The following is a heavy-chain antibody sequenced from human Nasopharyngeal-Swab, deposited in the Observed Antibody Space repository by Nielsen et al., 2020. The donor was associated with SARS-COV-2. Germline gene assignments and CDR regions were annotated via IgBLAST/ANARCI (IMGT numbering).Heavy chain of an antibody. CDR2: IWYDGSNT. CDR3: ARDLRCSSTSCYDEAAY. V-gene: IGHV3-33*01. D-gene: IGHD2-2*01. Sequence: GESLKISCAASGSTFSRYGMHWVRQAPGKGLEWVAVIWYDGSNTYYADSVKGRFTISRDNSKNTLYLQMNSLRAEDTAVYYCARDLRCSSTSCYDEAAYWGQGTLVTVSS. CDR1: GSTFSRYG. J-gene: IGHJ4*02.